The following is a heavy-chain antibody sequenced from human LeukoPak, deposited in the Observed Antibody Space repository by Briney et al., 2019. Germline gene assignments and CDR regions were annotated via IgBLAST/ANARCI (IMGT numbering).Heavy chain of an antibody. CDR2: IYYSGSA. J-gene: IGHJ4*02. CDR3: ARGSTLIRGFDY. V-gene: IGHV4-59*02. CDR1: GGSVSRNY. D-gene: IGHD3-10*01. Sequence: SETLSLTCTVSGGSVSRNYWSWIRQPPGRGLEWIGNIYYSGSAYYNPSLKSRVTISVDTSKNQFSLKLSSVTAADTAVYYCARGSTLIRGFDYWGQGTLVTVSS.